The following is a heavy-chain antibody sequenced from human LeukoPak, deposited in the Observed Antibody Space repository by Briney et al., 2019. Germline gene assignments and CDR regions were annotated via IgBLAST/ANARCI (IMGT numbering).Heavy chain of an antibody. CDR2: ISAYNGNT. CDR1: GYTFTSYG. J-gene: IGHJ5*02. CDR3: ARQYSSSWYDWFDP. V-gene: IGHV1-18*01. D-gene: IGHD6-13*01. Sequence: ASVKVSCKASGYTFTSYGISWVRQAPGRGLEWMGWISAYNGNTNYAQKLQGRVTMTTDTSTSTAYMELRSLRSDDTAVYYCARQYSSSWYDWFDPWGQGTLVTVSS.